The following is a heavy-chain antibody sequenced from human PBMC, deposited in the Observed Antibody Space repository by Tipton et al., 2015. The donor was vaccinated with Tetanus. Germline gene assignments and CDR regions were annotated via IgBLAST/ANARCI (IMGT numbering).Heavy chain of an antibody. D-gene: IGHD3-3*01. CDR3: ARGRITIFGVVIFPYYGMDV. V-gene: IGHV4-39*01. Sequence: TLSLTCTVSGGSISSSSYYWGWIRQPPGKGLEWIGSIYYSGSTYYNPSLKSRVTISVDTSKNQFSLKLSSVTAADTAVYYCARGRITIFGVVIFPYYGMDVWGQGTTVTVSS. CDR1: GGSISSSSYY. CDR2: IYYSGST. J-gene: IGHJ6*02.